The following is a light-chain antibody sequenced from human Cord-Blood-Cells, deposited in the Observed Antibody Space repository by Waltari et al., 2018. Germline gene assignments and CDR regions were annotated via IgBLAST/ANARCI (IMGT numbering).Light chain of an antibody. CDR1: SSNIGSNY. CDR2: RNK. J-gene: IGLJ1*01. V-gene: IGLV1-47*01. CDR3: AAWDDSLSGYV. Sequence: QSVLTQPPSASGTPGQRVTLSCSGSSSNIGSNYVYWYQQLPGTAPKLLIYRNKQRPSGVPDRFSGSKSGTSASLAISGLRSEDEADYYCAAWDDSLSGYVFGTGTKVTVL.